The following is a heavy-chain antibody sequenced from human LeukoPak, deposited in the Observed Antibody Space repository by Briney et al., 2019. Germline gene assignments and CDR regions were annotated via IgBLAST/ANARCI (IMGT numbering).Heavy chain of an antibody. Sequence: GESLKISCKASGYTFTNYWIGWVRQMPGKGLEWMGIIYRDDSDTRYSPSFQGHVTISADRSLSTAYLPWNSLKASDTAMYYCASPRTTVPCGGQGTLVTVSA. CDR1: GYTFTNYW. J-gene: IGHJ4*02. V-gene: IGHV5-51*01. CDR3: ASPRTTVPC. D-gene: IGHD4-17*01. CDR2: IYRDDSDT.